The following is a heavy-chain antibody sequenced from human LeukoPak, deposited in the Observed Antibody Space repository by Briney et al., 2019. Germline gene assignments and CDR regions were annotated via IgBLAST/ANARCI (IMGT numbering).Heavy chain of an antibody. D-gene: IGHD3-22*01. V-gene: IGHV1-2*02. Sequence: GASVKVSCKASGYTFTDFFVHWVRQAPGQGLEWMGWINPNSGGTNYAQKFQGRVTMTRDTSISTAYMELSRLRSDDTAVYYCARSYYYTSSYFQHWGQGTLVTVSS. CDR1: GYTFTDFF. CDR3: ARSYYYTSSYFQH. CDR2: INPNSGGT. J-gene: IGHJ1*01.